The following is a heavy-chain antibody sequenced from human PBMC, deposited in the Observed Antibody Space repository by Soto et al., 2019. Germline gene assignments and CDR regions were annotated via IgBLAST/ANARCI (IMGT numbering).Heavy chain of an antibody. Sequence: QVQLQESGPGLVKPSGTLSLTCAVSGGSISSTDWWTWVRQPPGKGLEWIGEIYHSGTTNYNPSLKSRVTISVDTSKHQSSLTRSSVAAADTAVYYCAGPGAGDFDYWGQGALVTVSS. D-gene: IGHD6-13*01. J-gene: IGHJ4*02. CDR2: IYHSGTT. V-gene: IGHV4-4*02. CDR1: GGSISSTDW. CDR3: AGPGAGDFDY.